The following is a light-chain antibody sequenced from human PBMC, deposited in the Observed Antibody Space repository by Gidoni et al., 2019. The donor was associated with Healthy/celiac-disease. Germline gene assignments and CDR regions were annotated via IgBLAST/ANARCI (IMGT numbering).Light chain of an antibody. CDR1: QSVLYSSNNKNY. CDR2: WAT. CDR3: QQYYSTPYS. V-gene: IGKV4-1*01. Sequence: DTVMTQSPDFLAVSLGERATINCKSSQSVLYSSNNKNYLAWYQQKPGQPPKLLIYWATTRESGVPDRYSSSGSGTDVTLTISSLQAEDVAVYYCQQYYSTPYSFGQGTKLEIK. J-gene: IGKJ2*03.